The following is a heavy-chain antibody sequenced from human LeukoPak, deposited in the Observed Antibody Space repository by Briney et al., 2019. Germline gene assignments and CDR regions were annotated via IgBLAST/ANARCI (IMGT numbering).Heavy chain of an antibody. J-gene: IGHJ4*02. CDR3: AKSTGEQLYFRDFDY. CDR1: GFTFSRYG. CDR2: IRYDGTNK. V-gene: IGHV3-30*02. D-gene: IGHD1/OR15-1a*01. Sequence: PGGSLRLSCAASGFTFSRYGMHWVRQAPGKGLQWVAFIRYDGTNKYYADSVKGRFTMSRDNSKNTLYLQMNSLRAEDTAVYYFAKSTGEQLYFRDFDYWGQGTLVTVAS.